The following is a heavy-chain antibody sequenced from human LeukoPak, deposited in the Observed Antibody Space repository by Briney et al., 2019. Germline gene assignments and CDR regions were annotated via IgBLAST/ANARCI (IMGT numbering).Heavy chain of an antibody. CDR2: IDPSDSYA. J-gene: IGHJ4*02. CDR3: ARPSRGGWFFDY. Sequence: AGESLKISCKGSGYSFTSYWIYWVRQMPGKGLEWMGRIDPSDSYANYSPSFQGHVTISADKSISTAYLQWSSLRASDTAMYFCARPSRGGWFFDYWGQGTLVTVSS. CDR1: GYSFTSYW. D-gene: IGHD2-15*01. V-gene: IGHV5-10-1*01.